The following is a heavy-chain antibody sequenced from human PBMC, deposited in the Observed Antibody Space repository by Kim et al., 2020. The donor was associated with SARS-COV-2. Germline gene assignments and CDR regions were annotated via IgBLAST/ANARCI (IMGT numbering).Heavy chain of an antibody. Sequence: GGSLRLSCAASGFTFSSYGMHWVRQAPGKGLEWVAVIWYDGSNKYYADSVKGRFTISRDNSKNTLYLQMNSLRAEDTAVYYCARDLRGLSIAVAGTLYYWGQGTLVTVSS. CDR2: IWYDGSNK. J-gene: IGHJ4*02. V-gene: IGHV3-33*01. D-gene: IGHD6-19*01. CDR1: GFTFSSYG. CDR3: ARDLRGLSIAVAGTLYY.